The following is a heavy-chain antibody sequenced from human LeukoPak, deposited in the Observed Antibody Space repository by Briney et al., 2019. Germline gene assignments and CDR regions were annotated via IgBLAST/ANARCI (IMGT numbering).Heavy chain of an antibody. V-gene: IGHV1-69*04. CDR3: ARDQGLTAPPPYGLDV. Sequence: ASVKVSCKTSGGTFSSSAITWVRQAPGQGLEWMGRIIPVLNITSYAQKFQGRVTITADTSTSTVYMELSSLRSEETAVYYCARDQGLTAPPPYGLDVWGQGTTVIASS. J-gene: IGHJ6*02. CDR2: IIPVLNIT. CDR1: GGTFSSSA. D-gene: IGHD4/OR15-4a*01.